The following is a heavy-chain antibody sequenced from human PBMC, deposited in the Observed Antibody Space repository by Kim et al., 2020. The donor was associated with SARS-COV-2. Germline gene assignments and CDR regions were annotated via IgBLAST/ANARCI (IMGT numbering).Heavy chain of an antibody. D-gene: IGHD3-16*01. CDR2: IIPIFGTA. V-gene: IGHV1-69*13. CDR1: GGTFSSYA. J-gene: IGHJ3*02. CDR3: ARGGSFGEAGPKSPPDAFDI. Sequence: SVKVSCKASGGTFSSYAISWVRQAPGQGLEWMGGIIPIFGTANYAQKFQGRVTITADESTSTAYMELSSLRSEDTAVYYCARGGSFGEAGPKSPPDAFDIWGQGTMVTVSS.